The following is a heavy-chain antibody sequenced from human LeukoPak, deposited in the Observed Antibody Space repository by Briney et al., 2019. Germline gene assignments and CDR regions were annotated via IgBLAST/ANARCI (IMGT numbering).Heavy chain of an antibody. CDR1: GASIDSYY. Sequence: PSETLSLTCTISGASIDSYYWGWIRQPPGKGLEWIGSIYYSGSTYYNPSLKSRVAISVDTSKNQFSLKLSSVTAADTAVYYCARATVITIFGVVITDDAFDIWGQGTMVTVSS. V-gene: IGHV4-39*07. CDR2: IYYSGST. D-gene: IGHD3-3*01. J-gene: IGHJ3*02. CDR3: ARATVITIFGVVITDDAFDI.